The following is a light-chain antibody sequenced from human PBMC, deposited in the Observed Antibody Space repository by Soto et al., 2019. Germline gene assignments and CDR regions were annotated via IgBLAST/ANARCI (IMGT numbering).Light chain of an antibody. J-gene: IGLJ2*01. V-gene: IGLV2-14*01. Sequence: QSVLTQPASVSGSPGQSMTISCTGTYNLVSWYQQHPGKAPKLMIYEVSNRPSGVSNRFSGSKSGNTASLTISGLQAEDEADDFCSSYSSISTPWIFGGGTKLTVL. CDR3: SSYSSISTPWI. CDR1: YNL. CDR2: EVS.